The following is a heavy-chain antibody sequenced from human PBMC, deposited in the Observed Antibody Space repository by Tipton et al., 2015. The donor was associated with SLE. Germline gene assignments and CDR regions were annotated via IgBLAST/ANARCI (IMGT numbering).Heavy chain of an antibody. D-gene: IGHD4-11*01. CDR3: ATSTVTTSPDY. Sequence: TLSLTCTVSGYSISSGYYWGWIRQPPGKGLEWIGSIYHSGSTYYNPSLKSRVTISVDTSKNQFSLKLGSVTAADTAVYYCATSTVTTSPDYWGQGTLVTVSS. CDR2: IYHSGST. J-gene: IGHJ4*02. V-gene: IGHV4-38-2*02. CDR1: GYSISSGYY.